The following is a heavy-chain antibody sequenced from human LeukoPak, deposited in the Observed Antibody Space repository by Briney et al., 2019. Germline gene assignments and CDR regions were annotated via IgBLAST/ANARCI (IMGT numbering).Heavy chain of an antibody. CDR3: ARDLLWFGDYYYYYYMDV. CDR1: GYTFTGYY. CDR2: INPNSGGT. J-gene: IGHJ6*03. D-gene: IGHD3-10*01. V-gene: IGHV1-2*02. Sequence: ASVKVSCKASGYTFTGYYMHWVRQAPGQGLEWMGWINPNSGGTNYAQKFQGRVTMTRDTSISTAYMELGRLRSDDTAVYYCARDLLWFGDYYYYYYMDVWGKGTTVTVSS.